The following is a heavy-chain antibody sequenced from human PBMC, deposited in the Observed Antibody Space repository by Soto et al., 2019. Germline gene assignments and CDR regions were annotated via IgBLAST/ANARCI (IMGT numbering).Heavy chain of an antibody. CDR2: ISSSSSYI. Sequence: EVQLVESGGGLVKPGGSLRLSCAASGFTFSSYSMNWVRQAPGKGLEWVSSISSSSSYIYYADSVKGRFTISRDNAKNSLYLQMNSLRAEDTAVYYCARVGGNYYFWSGYYTLDYWGQGTLVTVSS. D-gene: IGHD3-3*01. J-gene: IGHJ4*02. V-gene: IGHV3-21*01. CDR3: ARVGGNYYFWSGYYTLDY. CDR1: GFTFSSYS.